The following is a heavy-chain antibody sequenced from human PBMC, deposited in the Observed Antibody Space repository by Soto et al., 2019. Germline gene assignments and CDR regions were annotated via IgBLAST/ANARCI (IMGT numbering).Heavy chain of an antibody. CDR1: GFTVSTKY. Sequence: GVLRLSCAASGFTVSTKYMSWVRQAPGKGLEWVSVIYSGGSTFYADSVRGRFTISRDNSKNTVNLQMNSLRAEDTAVYYCARDPWAADYWGQGTLVTVSS. J-gene: IGHJ4*02. CDR3: ARDPWAADY. CDR2: IYSGGST. V-gene: IGHV3-66*01. D-gene: IGHD3-16*01.